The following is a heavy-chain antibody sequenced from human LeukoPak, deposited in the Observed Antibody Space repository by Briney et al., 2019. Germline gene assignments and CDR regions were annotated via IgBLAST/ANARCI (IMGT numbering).Heavy chain of an antibody. J-gene: IGHJ4*02. CDR3: AKDAAAIIGSFLDY. Sequence: GGSLRLSCAASGFTFSSYSMNWVRQAPGRGLEWVSSISSSSSYIYYADSVKGRFTISGDNAKNSLYLQMNSLRAEDTALYYCAKDAAAIIGSFLDYWGQGTLVTVSS. CDR1: GFTFSSYS. V-gene: IGHV3-21*04. CDR2: ISSSSSYI. D-gene: IGHD2-2*01.